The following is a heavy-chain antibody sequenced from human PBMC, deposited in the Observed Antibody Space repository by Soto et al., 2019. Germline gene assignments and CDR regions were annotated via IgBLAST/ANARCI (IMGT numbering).Heavy chain of an antibody. CDR3: VRVENRLTHPWFDP. V-gene: IGHV3-21*01. Sequence: QLVESGGGLVKPGGSLTLSCVASGFTFSGHSMSWVRQAPGKGLEWVSFISSSSGYIYYADSVRGRFTISRDNAKNSLYLQIDSLRAEDTAIYYCVRVENRLTHPWFDPWGQGTLVTVSS. J-gene: IGHJ5*02. CDR2: ISSSSGYI. CDR1: GFTFSGHS.